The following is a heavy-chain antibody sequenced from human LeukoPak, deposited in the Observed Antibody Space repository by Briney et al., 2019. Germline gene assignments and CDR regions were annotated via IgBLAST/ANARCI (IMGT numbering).Heavy chain of an antibody. CDR3: AGIGYCVAGSGYPPLGCVY. V-gene: IGHV3-30-3*01. D-gene: IGHD2-15*01. Sequence: PGGSLRLSSASSGSTFSSYAMHWVRQAPGKGLEWVAVISYDGSNKYYADSVKGRFTISRDNSKNTPYLQMNSLRAEDTAVYYCAGIGYCVAGSGYPPLGCVYWGQGTLVTVSS. J-gene: IGHJ4*02. CDR2: ISYDGSNK. CDR1: GSTFSSYA.